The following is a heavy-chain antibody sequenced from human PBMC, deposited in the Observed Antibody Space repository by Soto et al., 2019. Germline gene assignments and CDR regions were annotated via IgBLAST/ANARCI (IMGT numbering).Heavy chain of an antibody. D-gene: IGHD3-22*01. Sequence: GGSLRLSCAASGFTFSSYGMHWVRQAPGKGLEWVAVISYDGSNKYYADSVKGRFTISRDNSKNTLYLQMNSLRAEDTAVYYCARAGNYYDRSGYPAEYFQHWGQGTLVTVSS. V-gene: IGHV3-30*03. J-gene: IGHJ1*01. CDR3: ARAGNYYDRSGYPAEYFQH. CDR2: ISYDGSNK. CDR1: GFTFSSYG.